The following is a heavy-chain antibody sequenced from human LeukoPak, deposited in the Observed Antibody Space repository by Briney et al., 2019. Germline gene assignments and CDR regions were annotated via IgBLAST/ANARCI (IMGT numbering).Heavy chain of an antibody. D-gene: IGHD6-6*01. CDR1: GFTFSNYA. CDR3: ARAHSSSAWGVDY. J-gene: IGHJ4*02. CDR2: ISSGGTYE. V-gene: IGHV3-30*01. Sequence: PGGSLRLSCAASGFTFSNYAMHWVRQAPGKGLEWVSLISSGGTYEYYADSVKGRFTISRDNSKNTLYLQLNSLRAEDTAVYYCARAHSSSAWGVDYWGQGTLVTVSS.